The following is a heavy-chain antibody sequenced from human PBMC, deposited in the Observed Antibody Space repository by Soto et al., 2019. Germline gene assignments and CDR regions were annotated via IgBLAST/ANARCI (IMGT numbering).Heavy chain of an antibody. CDR2: IYYSGST. J-gene: IGHJ6*02. V-gene: IGHV4-39*01. Sequence: PSETLSLTCTVSGGSISSSSYYWGWIRQPPXKGLEWIGSIYYSGSTYYNPSLKSRVTISVDTSKNQFSLKLSSVTAADTAVYYCARASSSSWYIDYYYGMDVWGQGTTVTVSS. CDR3: ARASSSSWYIDYYYGMDV. D-gene: IGHD6-13*01. CDR1: GGSISSSSYY.